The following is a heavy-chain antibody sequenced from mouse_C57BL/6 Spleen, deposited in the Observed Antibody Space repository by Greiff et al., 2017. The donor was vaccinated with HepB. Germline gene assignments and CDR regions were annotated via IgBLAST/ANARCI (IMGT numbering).Heavy chain of an antibody. CDR3: ERGNYGSSLYWYFDV. J-gene: IGHJ1*03. CDR1: GFTFSSYA. V-gene: IGHV5-4*03. CDR2: ISDGGSYT. D-gene: IGHD1-1*01. Sequence: EVMLVESGGGLVKPGGSLKLSCAASGFTFSSYAMSWVRQTPEKRLEWVATISDGGSYTYYPDNVKGRFTISRDNAKNNLYLQMSHLKSEDTAMYYCERGNYGSSLYWYFDVWGTGTTVTVSS.